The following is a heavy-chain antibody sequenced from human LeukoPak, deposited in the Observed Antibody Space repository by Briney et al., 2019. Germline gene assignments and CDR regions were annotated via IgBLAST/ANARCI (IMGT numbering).Heavy chain of an antibody. V-gene: IGHV4-4*07. Sequence: PSETLSLTCTVSGGSISSYYWSWIRQPAGKGLEWIGRIYTSGSTNYNPSLKSRATMSVDTSKNQFSLKLSSVTAADTAVYYCAREYQEWPDAYYYFDYWGQGTLVTVSS. CDR1: GGSISSYY. J-gene: IGHJ4*02. D-gene: IGHD3-3*01. CDR3: AREYQEWPDAYYYFDY. CDR2: IYTSGST.